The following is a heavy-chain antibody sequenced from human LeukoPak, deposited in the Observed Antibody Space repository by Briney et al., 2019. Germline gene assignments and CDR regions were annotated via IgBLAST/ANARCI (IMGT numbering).Heavy chain of an antibody. CDR1: GFSLTTNGVC. V-gene: IGHV2-70*17. CDR2: IDWDNDK. J-gene: IGHJ4*02. CDR3: ARVAYYSSDRYYFDF. Sequence: RTSGPALVKPTQTLTLTCTFSGFSLTTNGVCVSWIRQPPGKALEWLARIDWDNDKFYTTSLKTRLIISKDTSRNQVVLTMTNMDPVDTGTYHCARVAYYSSDRYYFDFWGQGTLVTVSS. D-gene: IGHD3-10*01.